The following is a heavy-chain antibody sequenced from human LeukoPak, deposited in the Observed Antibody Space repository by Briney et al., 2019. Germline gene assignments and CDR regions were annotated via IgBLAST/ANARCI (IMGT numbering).Heavy chain of an antibody. D-gene: IGHD3-22*01. V-gene: IGHV4-59*01. J-gene: IGHJ5*02. CDR3: ARDPSYYYDSSGPLGFDP. Sequence: SETLSLTCTVSGGSISSYYWSWIRQPPGKGLEWIGYIYYSGSTNYNPSLKSRVTISVDTSKNQFSLKLSSVTAADTAVYYCARDPSYYYDSSGPLGFDPWGQGTLVTVSS. CDR1: GGSISSYY. CDR2: IYYSGST.